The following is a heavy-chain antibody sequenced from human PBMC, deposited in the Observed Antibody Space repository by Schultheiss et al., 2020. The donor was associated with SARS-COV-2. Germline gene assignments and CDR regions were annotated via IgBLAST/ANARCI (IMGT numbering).Heavy chain of an antibody. J-gene: IGHJ6*02. CDR1: GYTFTSYG. V-gene: IGHV1-18*01. D-gene: IGHD1-7*01. CDR3: ARSGITGTSPGGMDV. Sequence: ASVKVSCKASGYTFTSYGISWVRQAPGQGLEWMGWISAYNGNTNYAQKLQGRVTMTTDTSTSTAYMELSSLRSEDTAVYYCARSGITGTSPGGMDVWGQGTTVTVSS. CDR2: ISAYNGNT.